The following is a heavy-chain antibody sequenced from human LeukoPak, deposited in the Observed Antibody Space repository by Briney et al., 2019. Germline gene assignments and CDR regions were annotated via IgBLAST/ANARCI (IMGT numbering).Heavy chain of an antibody. CDR2: IYYSGST. CDR3: ACNYYDSSGYYADAFDI. V-gene: IGHV4-59*08. J-gene: IGHJ3*02. CDR1: GGSISSYY. D-gene: IGHD3-22*01. Sequence: SETLSLTCTVSGGSISSYYWSWIRQPPGKGLEWIGYIYYSGSTNYNPSLKSRVTISVDTSKNQFSLKLSSVTAAGTAVYYCACNYYDSSGYYADAFDIWGQGTMVTVSS.